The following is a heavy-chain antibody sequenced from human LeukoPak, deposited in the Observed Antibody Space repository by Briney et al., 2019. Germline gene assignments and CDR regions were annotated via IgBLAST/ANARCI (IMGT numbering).Heavy chain of an antibody. J-gene: IGHJ5*02. CDR2: INPNSGGT. Sequence: ASVKVSCKASGYTFTGYYMHWVRQAPGQGLEWMGWINPNSGGTNYAQKFQGKVTMTRDTSISTAYMELSRLRSDDTAVYYCARRFRIAAVGALDPWGQGTLVTVSS. CDR3: ARRFRIAAVGALDP. V-gene: IGHV1-2*02. D-gene: IGHD6-13*01. CDR1: GYTFTGYY.